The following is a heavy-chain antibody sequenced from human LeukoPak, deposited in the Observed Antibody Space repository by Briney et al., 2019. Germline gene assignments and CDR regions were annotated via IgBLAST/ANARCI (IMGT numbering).Heavy chain of an antibody. D-gene: IGHD2-2*01. CDR1: GGSIDRSSFY. Sequence: SETLSLTCTVSGGSIDRSSFYWSWIRQPPGKGLEWIGYIYYSGSTYYNPSLKSRVTMSVDTSKNQFSLKLSSVTAADTAMYYCARDIVVVPGGYFYYYMDVWGKGTTVTVSS. CDR3: ARDIVVVPGGYFYYYMDV. J-gene: IGHJ6*03. CDR2: IYYSGST. V-gene: IGHV4-30-4*08.